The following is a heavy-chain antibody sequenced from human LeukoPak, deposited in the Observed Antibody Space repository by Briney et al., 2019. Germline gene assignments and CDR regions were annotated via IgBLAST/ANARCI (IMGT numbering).Heavy chain of an antibody. V-gene: IGHV4-38-2*02. CDR3: ARDARYDFWSGYYYYYYYMDV. J-gene: IGHJ6*03. D-gene: IGHD3-3*01. CDR1: GGSISSFY. Sequence: SETLSLTCTVSGGSISSFYWSWIRQPPGKGLEWIGSIYHSGSTYCNPSLKSRVTISVDTSKNQFSLKLSSVTAADTAVYYCARDARYDFWSGYYYYYYYMDVWGKGTTVTVSS. CDR2: IYHSGST.